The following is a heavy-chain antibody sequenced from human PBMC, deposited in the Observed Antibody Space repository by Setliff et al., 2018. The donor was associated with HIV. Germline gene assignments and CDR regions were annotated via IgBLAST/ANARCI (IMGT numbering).Heavy chain of an antibody. CDR2: INHSGST. CDR1: GGSFRSYY. J-gene: IGHJ4*02. Sequence: SETLSLTCAVYGGSFRSYYWSWIRQPPGKGLEWIGEINHSGSTNYNSSLKSRVTMSVDTSKNQFSLKLSSVTAADTAVYYCASGEYSYGYRFDYWGQGTLVTVSS. V-gene: IGHV4-34*01. CDR3: ASGEYSYGYRFDY. D-gene: IGHD5-18*01.